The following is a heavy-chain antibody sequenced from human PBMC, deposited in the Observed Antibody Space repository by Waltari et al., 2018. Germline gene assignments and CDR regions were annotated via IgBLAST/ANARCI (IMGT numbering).Heavy chain of an antibody. CDR1: DYSINSHHY. J-gene: IGHJ3*02. CDR2: MYHTGST. V-gene: IGHV4-38-2*02. D-gene: IGHD6-13*01. Sequence: QVQLQESGPGLVKPSETLSLTCIVSDYSINSHHYWVWIRQPPGKGLGCIASMYHTGSTYYNPSLKSRVTISVDKSKNLFSLKLTSVTAADTAVYYCARDPSQFSSNWYFDIWGQGTMVTVSS. CDR3: ARDPSQFSSNWYFDI.